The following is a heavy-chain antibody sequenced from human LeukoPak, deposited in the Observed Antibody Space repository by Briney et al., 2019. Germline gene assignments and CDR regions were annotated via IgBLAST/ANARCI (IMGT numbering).Heavy chain of an antibody. CDR3: AKAGSVTMIVVVIPADV. D-gene: IGHD3-22*01. V-gene: IGHV3-30*18. CDR1: GFTFSSYG. J-gene: IGHJ6*02. CDR2: ISYDGSNK. Sequence: GGSLRLSCAASGFTFSSYGMHWVRQAPGKGLEWVAVISYDGSNKYYADSVKGRFTISRDNSKNTLYLQMNSLRAEDTAVYYCAKAGSVTMIVVVIPADVWGQGTTVTVSS.